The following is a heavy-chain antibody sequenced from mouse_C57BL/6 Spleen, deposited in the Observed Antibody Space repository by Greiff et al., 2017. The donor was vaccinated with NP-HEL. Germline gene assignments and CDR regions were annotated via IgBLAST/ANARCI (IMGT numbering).Heavy chain of an antibody. Sequence: EVKLMESGGGLVQPGGSLSLSCAASGFTFTDYYMSWVRQPPGKALEWLGFIRNKANGYTTEYSASVKGRFTISRDNSQSILYLQMNALRAEDSATYYCARRGPYWYFDVWGTGTTVTVSS. V-gene: IGHV7-3*01. CDR1: GFTFTDYY. CDR2: IRNKANGYTT. J-gene: IGHJ1*03. CDR3: ARRGPYWYFDV.